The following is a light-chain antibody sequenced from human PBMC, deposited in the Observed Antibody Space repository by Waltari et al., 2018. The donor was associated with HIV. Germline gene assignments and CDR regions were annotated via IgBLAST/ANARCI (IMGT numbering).Light chain of an antibody. CDR3: TSFTSNYTVL. CDR1: TSDFGRYYF. CDR2: EVF. V-gene: IGLV2-14*01. Sequence: QSALTQPACVSGAPGGSITVSCTGSTSDFGRYYFISLYTEHPGGVPRVIISEVFGRPSGVSSRFSGSKSRNTASLTISWLQTEDEADYYCTSFTSNYTVLFGGGTKVTVL. J-gene: IGLJ2*01.